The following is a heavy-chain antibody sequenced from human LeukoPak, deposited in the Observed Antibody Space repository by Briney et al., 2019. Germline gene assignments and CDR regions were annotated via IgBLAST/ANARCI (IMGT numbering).Heavy chain of an antibody. CDR3: ARGYSGYDSPSYFDY. D-gene: IGHD5-12*01. CDR1: VFTFSDYY. V-gene: IGHV3-11*01. Sequence: GGPLRLSCAASVFTFSDYYMSWIRQAPGKGLQGVSYISSSGSTIYYAASVKGRFTISRDNAKNSLYLQMNSLRAEDTAVYYCARGYSGYDSPSYFDYWGQGTLVTVSS. J-gene: IGHJ4*02. CDR2: ISSSGSTI.